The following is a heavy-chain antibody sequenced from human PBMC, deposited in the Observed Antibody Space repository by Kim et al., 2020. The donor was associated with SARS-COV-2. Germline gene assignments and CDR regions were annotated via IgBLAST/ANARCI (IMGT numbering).Heavy chain of an antibody. CDR2: INTDGSNT. V-gene: IGHV3-33*08. CDR3: ARSFRENYFGYDY. CDR1: GFTFNTYG. Sequence: GGSLRLSCAASGFTFNTYGMHWVRQAPGKGLEWVSVINTDGSNTYYADSVKGRFTISRHNSKNTLYLQMNSLRIEDTAVYYCARSFRENYFGYDYWGRGRLDAVCS. D-gene: IGHD1-7*01. J-gene: IGHJ4*02.